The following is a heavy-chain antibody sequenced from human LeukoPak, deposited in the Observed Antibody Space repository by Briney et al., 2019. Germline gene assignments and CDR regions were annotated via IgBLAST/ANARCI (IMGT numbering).Heavy chain of an antibody. CDR3: ARGGDRVHFADY. V-gene: IGHV4-30-4*01. CDR1: GGSISSGDYY. CDR2: IYYSGST. D-gene: IGHD2-21*02. J-gene: IGHJ4*02. Sequence: SETLSLTCTVSGGSISSGDYYWSWIRQPPGTGLEWIGYIYYSGSTYYNPSRKSRVTISVDTSKNQFSLKLSSVTAADTAVYYCARGGDRVHFADYWGQGTLVTVSS.